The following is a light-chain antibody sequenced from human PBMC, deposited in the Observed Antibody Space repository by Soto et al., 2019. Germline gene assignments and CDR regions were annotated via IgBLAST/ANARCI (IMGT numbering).Light chain of an antibody. CDR3: QQYGPSLIT. J-gene: IGKJ5*01. V-gene: IGKV3D-15*01. CDR1: ETVNSN. CDR2: GAS. Sequence: EIVMTQSPATLSVSPGERATLSCRASETVNSNLAWYQQQPGQAHSLLIYGASTRDTAIPDRFSGSGSGTDVTLTISRLETEDYALYYCQQYGPSLITFGQGTRLE.